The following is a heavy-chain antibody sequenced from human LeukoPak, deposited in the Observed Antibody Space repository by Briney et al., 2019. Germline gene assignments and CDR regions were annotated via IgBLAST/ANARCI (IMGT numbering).Heavy chain of an antibody. J-gene: IGHJ4*02. Sequence: SQTLSLTCTASGGSISSGSYYWSWIRQPAGKGLEWIGRIYTSGSTNYNPSLKNRVTISVDTSKNQFSLKLSSVTAADTAVYYCARTGGNYVAKIDYWGQGTLVTVSS. CDR1: GGSISSGSYY. V-gene: IGHV4-61*02. CDR2: IYTSGST. CDR3: ARTGGNYVAKIDY. D-gene: IGHD1-7*01.